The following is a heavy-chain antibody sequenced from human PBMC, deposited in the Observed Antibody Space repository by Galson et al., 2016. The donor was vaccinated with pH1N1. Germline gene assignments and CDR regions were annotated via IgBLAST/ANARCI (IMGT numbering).Heavy chain of an antibody. V-gene: IGHV1-69*13. J-gene: IGHJ6*02. Sequence: SVKVSCKASGGTFSSYAISWVRQAPGQGLEWMGGIIGMFGITNYAQKFQGRVTITAEEITSTAYMELTSLRSDDTAVYYCARIVWSDYYNGMDVWGQGTTVTVSS. CDR3: ARIVWSDYYNGMDV. CDR1: GGTFSSYA. D-gene: IGHD2-21*01. CDR2: IIGMFGIT.